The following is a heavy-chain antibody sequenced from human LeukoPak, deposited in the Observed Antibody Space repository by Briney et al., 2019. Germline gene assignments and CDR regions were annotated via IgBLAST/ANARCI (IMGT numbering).Heavy chain of an antibody. D-gene: IGHD3-3*01. Sequence: PGGSLRLSCAASGFTFSSYGMHWVRQAPGKGLEWVAVISYDGSNKYYADSVKGRFTISRDNSKNTLYLQMNSLRAEDTAVYYCAKLLGRIWSGYYRVDFDAFDIWGQGTMVTVSS. CDR1: GFTFSSYG. CDR2: ISYDGSNK. V-gene: IGHV3-30*18. CDR3: AKLLGRIWSGYYRVDFDAFDI. J-gene: IGHJ3*02.